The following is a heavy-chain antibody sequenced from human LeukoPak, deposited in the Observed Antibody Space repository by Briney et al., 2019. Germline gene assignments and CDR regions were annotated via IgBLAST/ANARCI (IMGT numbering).Heavy chain of an antibody. Sequence: GESLKISCKGSGYSFTSYWIGWVRQMPGKGLEWMGIIYPGDPDTRYSPTFQGQVTISADKSISTAYLQWSSLKASDTAMYYCARHMVVTNHDAFDIWGQGTMVTVSS. CDR1: GYSFTSYW. CDR2: IYPGDPDT. V-gene: IGHV5-51*01. CDR3: ARHMVVTNHDAFDI. D-gene: IGHD2-21*02. J-gene: IGHJ3*02.